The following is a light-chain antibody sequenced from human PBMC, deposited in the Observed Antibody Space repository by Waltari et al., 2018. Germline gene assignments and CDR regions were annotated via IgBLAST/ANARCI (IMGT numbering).Light chain of an antibody. V-gene: IGKV1-5*03. J-gene: IGKJ1*01. CDR3: QQYDNYWT. Sequence: DIQMTQSPSTLSVSVGDRVTITCRASQSITNWLAWYQQKPGKDPKLLIYQASNLESGVPSRFSGSGSGIEFTLTISSLQPDDFATYYCQQYDNYWTFGQGTKVEIK. CDR1: QSITNW. CDR2: QAS.